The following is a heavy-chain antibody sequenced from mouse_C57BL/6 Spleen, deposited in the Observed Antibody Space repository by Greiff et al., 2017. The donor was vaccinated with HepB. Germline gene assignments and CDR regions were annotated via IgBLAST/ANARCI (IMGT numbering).Heavy chain of an antibody. CDR1: GFTFSDYY. CDR2: ISNGGGST. J-gene: IGHJ3*01. V-gene: IGHV5-12*01. Sequence: EVQVVESGGGLVQPGGSLKLSCAASGFTFSDYYMYWVRQTPEKRLEWVAYISNGGGSTYYPDTVKGRFTISRDNAKNTLYLQMSRLKSEDTAMYYCARSPGGAYWGQGTLVTVSA. CDR3: ARSPGGAY.